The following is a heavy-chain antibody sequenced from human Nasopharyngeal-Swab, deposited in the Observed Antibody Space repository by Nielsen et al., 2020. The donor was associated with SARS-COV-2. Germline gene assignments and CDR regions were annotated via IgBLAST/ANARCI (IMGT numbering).Heavy chain of an antibody. V-gene: IGHV3-30*03. J-gene: IGHJ3*02. CDR3: YGGYDAFDI. CDR2: ISYDGSNK. Sequence: VRQAPGKGLEWVALISYDGSNKYYADSVKGRLTISRDNSKNTLYLQMNSLRAEDTAVYYCYGGYDAFDIWGQGIMVTVSS. D-gene: IGHD4-17*01.